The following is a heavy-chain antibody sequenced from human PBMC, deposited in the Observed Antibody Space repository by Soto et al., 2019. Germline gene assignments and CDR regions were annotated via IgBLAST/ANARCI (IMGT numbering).Heavy chain of an antibody. J-gene: IGHJ4*02. D-gene: IGHD6-13*01. CDR3: ARIKGGAAGNFDY. V-gene: IGHV4-31*02. Sequence: WTWIRQHPGKGLEWIGYIYYIGSTYYNPSLKSRVTMSVDTSENQFSLQLTSGTAADTAVYYCARIKGGAAGNFDYWGQGTLVTLSS. CDR2: IYYIGST.